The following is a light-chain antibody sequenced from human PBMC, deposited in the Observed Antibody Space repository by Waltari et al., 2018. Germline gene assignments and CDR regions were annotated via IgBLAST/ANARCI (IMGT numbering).Light chain of an antibody. CDR3: SSYGGNTYHLI. V-gene: IGLV2-8*01. CDR1: SSDVSAYDS. CDR2: EVS. Sequence: QSALTQPPSASGSPGQSVTISCTATSSDVSAYDSFSWYHQDPGKAPKLMIYEVSKRPSGVPDRFSGSKSGNTASLTVSGLQAEDEADYYCSSYGGNTYHLIFGGGTKLTVL. J-gene: IGLJ2*01.